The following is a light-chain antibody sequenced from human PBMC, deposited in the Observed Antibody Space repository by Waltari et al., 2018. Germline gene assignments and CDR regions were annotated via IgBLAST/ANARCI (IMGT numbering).Light chain of an antibody. V-gene: IGLV2-23*02. Sequence: QSALTQPASVSGSPGQSITISCTGTSTDVGSYNLVSWYQQRPGKAPKFIIYEVNRRPSGLSSRFSGSKSGNTASLTISGLQAEDEADYFCCSYAGVTTFYVFGTGTGVTVL. CDR3: CSYAGVTTFYV. J-gene: IGLJ1*01. CDR2: EVN. CDR1: STDVGSYNL.